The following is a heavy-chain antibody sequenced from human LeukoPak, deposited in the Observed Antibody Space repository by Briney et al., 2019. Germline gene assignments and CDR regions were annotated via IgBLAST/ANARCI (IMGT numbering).Heavy chain of an antibody. Sequence: SETLSLTCTVSGGSISSYYWSWIRQPPGKGLEWIGYIYYSGSTNYNPSLKSRVTISVDTSKNQFSLKLSSVTAADMAVYYCARLVWWPAAMDGWYLDLWGRGTLVTVSS. CDR2: IYYSGST. D-gene: IGHD2-2*01. CDR1: GGSISSYY. J-gene: IGHJ2*01. CDR3: ARLVWWPAAMDGWYLDL. V-gene: IGHV4-59*01.